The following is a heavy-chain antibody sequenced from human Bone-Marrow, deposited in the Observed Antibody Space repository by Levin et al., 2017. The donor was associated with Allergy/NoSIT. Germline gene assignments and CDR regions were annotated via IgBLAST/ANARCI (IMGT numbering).Heavy chain of an antibody. Sequence: GGSLRLSCAASGFTFSSYAMSWVRQAPGKRLEWVSAISGSGGSTYYADSVKGRFTISRDNSKNTLYLQMNSLRAEDTAVYYCAKWSGWYVNDYYYYGMDVWGQGTTVTVSS. CDR1: GFTFSSYA. D-gene: IGHD6-19*01. CDR3: AKWSGWYVNDYYYYGMDV. V-gene: IGHV3-23*01. J-gene: IGHJ6*02. CDR2: ISGSGGST.